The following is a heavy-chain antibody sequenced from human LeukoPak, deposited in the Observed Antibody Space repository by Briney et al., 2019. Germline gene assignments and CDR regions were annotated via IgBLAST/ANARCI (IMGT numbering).Heavy chain of an antibody. J-gene: IGHJ6*03. D-gene: IGHD2/OR15-2a*01. CDR3: AKDNSSPYYYYYMDV. CDR2: ISGSGGST. Sequence: PSETLSLTCTVSGGSISSSSYYWGWIRQPPGKGLEWVSAISGSGGSTYYADSVKGRFTISRDNSKNTLYLQMNSLRAEDAAVYYCAKDNSSPYYYYYMDVWGKGTTVTVSS. CDR1: GGSISSSSYY. V-gene: IGHV3-23*01.